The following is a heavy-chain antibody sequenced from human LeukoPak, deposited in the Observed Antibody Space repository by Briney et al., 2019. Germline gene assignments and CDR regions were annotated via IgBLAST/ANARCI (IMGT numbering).Heavy chain of an antibody. CDR1: GFTVSNSY. CDR2: ISSSSSYI. D-gene: IGHD6-6*01. J-gene: IGHJ4*02. CDR3: ARADQLVRGYFDY. Sequence: GGSLRLSCAASGFTVSNSYLNWVRQAPGKGLEWVSSISSSSSYIYYADSVKGRFTISRDNAKNSLYLQMNSLRAEDTAVYYCARADQLVRGYFDYWGQGTLVTVSS. V-gene: IGHV3-21*01.